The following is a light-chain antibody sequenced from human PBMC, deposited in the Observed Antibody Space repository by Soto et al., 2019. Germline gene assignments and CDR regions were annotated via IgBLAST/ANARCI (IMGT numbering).Light chain of an antibody. V-gene: IGKV3-20*01. CDR1: PSVANF. J-gene: IGKJ1*01. CDR2: GAF. Sequence: EIVLTQSPATLSLSPGERATLSCRASPSVANFVAWYQQKPGQAPRLLIYGAFNRATGIPARFSGSGSGTDFTLTISRLEPEDFAVYYCQQYGTSPRTFGQGTKVEVK. CDR3: QQYGTSPRT.